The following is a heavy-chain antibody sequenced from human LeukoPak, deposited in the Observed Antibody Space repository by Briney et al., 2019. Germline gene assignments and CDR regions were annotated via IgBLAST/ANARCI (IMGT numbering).Heavy chain of an antibody. J-gene: IGHJ5*02. Sequence: PSQTLSLTCTVSGGSISSGSYDWSWIRQPAGKGLEWIGRIYTSGSTNYNPSLKSRVTISVDTTKNQCSLKVSSVTAADTAVYYCARDGAPYDFWSGYYLNWFDPWGQGTLVTVSS. CDR2: IYTSGST. CDR1: GGSISSGSYD. D-gene: IGHD3-3*01. CDR3: ARDGAPYDFWSGYYLNWFDP. V-gene: IGHV4-61*02.